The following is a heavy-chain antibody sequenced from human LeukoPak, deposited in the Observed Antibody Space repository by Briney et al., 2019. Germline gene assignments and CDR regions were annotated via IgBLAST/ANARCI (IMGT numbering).Heavy chain of an antibody. CDR2: INPSGGST. CDR1: GYTFTSYY. CDR3: ARDSPYYYDSSGYYGAIRY. Sequence: ASVKVSCTASGYTFTSYYMHWVRPAPGQGLEWLGIINPSGGSTSYAQKFQGRVTMTRDTSTSTVYMELSSLRSEDTAVYYCARDSPYYYDSSGYYGAIRYWGQGTLVTVSS. J-gene: IGHJ4*02. V-gene: IGHV1-46*01. D-gene: IGHD3-22*01.